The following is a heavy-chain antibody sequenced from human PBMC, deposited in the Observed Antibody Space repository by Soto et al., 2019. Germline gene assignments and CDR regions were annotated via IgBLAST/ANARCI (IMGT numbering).Heavy chain of an antibody. V-gene: IGHV3-30-3*01. CDR3: AREKGIQLWPRFDP. D-gene: IGHD5-18*01. CDR2: ISYDGSNK. J-gene: IGHJ5*02. Sequence: WVAVISYDGSNKYYADSVKGRFTISRDNSKNTLYLQMNSLRAEDTAVYYCAREKGIQLWPRFDPWGQGTLVTVSS.